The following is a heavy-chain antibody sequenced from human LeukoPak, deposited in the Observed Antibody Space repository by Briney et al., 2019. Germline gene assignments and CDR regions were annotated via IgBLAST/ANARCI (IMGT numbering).Heavy chain of an antibody. V-gene: IGHV3-48*02. CDR1: GFTFSSYS. D-gene: IGHD2-2*01. CDR2: ISSSSSTI. J-gene: IGHJ4*02. Sequence: GGSLRLSCAASGFTFSSYSMNWVRQAPGKGLEWVSYISSSSSTIYYADSVKGRFTISRDNAKNSLYLQMNSLRDEDTAVYYCAKSDCSYIVCYVLDYWGQGTLVTVSS. CDR3: AKSDCSYIVCYVLDY.